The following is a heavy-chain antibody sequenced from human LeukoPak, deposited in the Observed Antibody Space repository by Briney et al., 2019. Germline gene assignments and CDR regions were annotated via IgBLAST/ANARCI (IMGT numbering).Heavy chain of an antibody. CDR1: GSTFSSYE. CDR3: ARDRGGTPDY. J-gene: IGHJ4*02. CDR2: ISSSGSTI. D-gene: IGHD3-10*01. Sequence: GRSLRLSCTASGSTFSSYEMNWVRQAPGKGLEWVSYISSSGSTIYYADSVKGRFTISRDNAKNSLYLQMNSLRAEDTAVYYCARDRGGTPDYWGQGTLVTVSS. V-gene: IGHV3-48*03.